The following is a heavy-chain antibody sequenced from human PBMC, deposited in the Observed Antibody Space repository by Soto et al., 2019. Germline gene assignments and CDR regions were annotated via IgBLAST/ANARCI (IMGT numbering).Heavy chain of an antibody. CDR3: ARSEDYGGNWGPNYYYGMDV. V-gene: IGHV1-69*13. CDR1: GGTFSSYA. Sequence: ASVKVSCKASGGTFSSYAISWVRQAPGQGLEWMGGIIPIFGTANYAQKFQGRVTITADESTSTAYMELSSLRSEDTAVYYCARSEDYGGNWGPNYYYGMDVWGQGTTVTVSS. J-gene: IGHJ6*02. CDR2: IIPIFGTA. D-gene: IGHD4-17*01.